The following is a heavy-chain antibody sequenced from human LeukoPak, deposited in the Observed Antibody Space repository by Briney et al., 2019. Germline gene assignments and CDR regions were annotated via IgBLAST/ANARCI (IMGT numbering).Heavy chain of an antibody. Sequence: ASVKVSCKASGFTLSGHYIHWVRQAPGQGLEWMGYINPHSGGTSSPQKFQGRLTMTTDTSMSAVYMELSSLTSDDTAMYYCVREGSDLLSKNFDYWGQGTMVTVSS. CDR3: VREGSDLLSKNFDY. CDR1: GFTLSGHY. D-gene: IGHD2-15*01. CDR2: INPHSGGT. J-gene: IGHJ4*02. V-gene: IGHV1-2*02.